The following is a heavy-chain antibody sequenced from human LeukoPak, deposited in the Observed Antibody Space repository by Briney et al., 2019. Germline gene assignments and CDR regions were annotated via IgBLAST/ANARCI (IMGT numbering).Heavy chain of an antibody. CDR2: ITSSSSTL. CDR1: GFTLSTYS. CDR3: ARDAPTNGVWYSGFDY. J-gene: IGHJ4*02. V-gene: IGHV3-48*01. D-gene: IGHD2-8*01. Sequence: PGASLRLSCAASGFTLSTYSMNWVRQAPGKGLEWVSYITSSSSTLYYADSVKGRFTISRDNGKNSLYLQMNSLRVEDTAVYYCARDAPTNGVWYSGFDYWGQGTLVTVSS.